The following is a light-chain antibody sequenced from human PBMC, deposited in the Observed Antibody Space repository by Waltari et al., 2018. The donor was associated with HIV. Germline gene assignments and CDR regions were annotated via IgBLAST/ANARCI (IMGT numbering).Light chain of an antibody. CDR3: AAWDDSLNGQVV. J-gene: IGLJ2*01. CDR2: SNN. CDR1: SSNIGSNT. V-gene: IGLV1-44*01. Sequence: QSVLTPPPSASGTPGQRVTISCSGSSSNIGSNTVNWYQQLPGTAPKVLIYSNNQRPSGVPDRFSGSKSGTSASLAISGLQSEDEADYYCAAWDDSLNGQVVFGGGTKVTVL.